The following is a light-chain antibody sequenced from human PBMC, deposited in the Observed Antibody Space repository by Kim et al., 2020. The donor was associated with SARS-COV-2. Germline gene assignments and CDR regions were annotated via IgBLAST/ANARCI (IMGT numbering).Light chain of an antibody. CDR1: QTITSH. V-gene: IGKV1-39*01. Sequence: DIQMTQSPSSLSASVGDRVTITCRASQTITSHLHWYQHKPGEAPKLLIYDIFSLQSGVPSRFSGSGSGTDFTLTISSLQPEDSATSYCQQSYRTPRTFGQGTKLEIK. CDR2: DIF. J-gene: IGKJ2*01. CDR3: QQSYRTPRT.